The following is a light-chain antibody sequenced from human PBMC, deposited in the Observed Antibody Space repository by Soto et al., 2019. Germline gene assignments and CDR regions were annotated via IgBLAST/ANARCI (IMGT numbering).Light chain of an antibody. CDR3: QQYATYPWA. CDR1: QSLDTW. CDR2: DVS. V-gene: IGKV1-5*01. Sequence: DIQMTQSPSTLPASVGDTVIITCRASQSLDTWLAWYQQKPGMAPKLLIYDVSTLEDGVPSRFSGNGSGTEFILTISRLQPDDFATYYCQQYATYPWAFGPGTRV. J-gene: IGKJ1*01.